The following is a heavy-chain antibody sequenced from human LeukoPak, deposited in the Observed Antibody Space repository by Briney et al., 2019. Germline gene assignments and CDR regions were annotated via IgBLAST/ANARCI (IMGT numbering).Heavy chain of an antibody. CDR3: AKGGYCSSTSCYARSAFDI. Sequence: PGGSLRLSCAASGLSFSSYAMSWVRQAPGKGLEWVSSISGSGGSTYYADSVKGRFTISRDNSKNTLYLQMNSLRAEDTAVYYCAKGGYCSSTSCYARSAFDIWGQGTMVTVSS. J-gene: IGHJ3*02. V-gene: IGHV3-23*01. D-gene: IGHD2-2*01. CDR1: GLSFSSYA. CDR2: ISGSGGST.